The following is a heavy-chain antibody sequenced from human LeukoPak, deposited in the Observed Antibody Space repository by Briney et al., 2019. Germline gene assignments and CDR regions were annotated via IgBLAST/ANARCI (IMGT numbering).Heavy chain of an antibody. CDR2: INGGGTNA. D-gene: IGHD6-13*01. J-gene: IGHJ5*02. V-gene: IGHV3-23*01. CDR1: GFAFSFHA. Sequence: GGSLRLSCAASGFAFSFHAMSWVRQAPGKGLEWVSGINGGGTNAYYADSVKGRLTISRDNSRNTLYLQMNSLRAEDTAVYYCAKGAAVGTLIKNWFDPWGQGTVVTVSS. CDR3: AKGAAVGTLIKNWFDP.